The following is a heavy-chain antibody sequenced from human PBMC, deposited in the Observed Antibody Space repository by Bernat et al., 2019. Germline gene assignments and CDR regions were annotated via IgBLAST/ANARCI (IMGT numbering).Heavy chain of an antibody. CDR3: ATWTNIAVAGTGAFDI. J-gene: IGHJ3*02. D-gene: IGHD6-19*01. CDR1: GFTVSSNY. Sequence: EVQLVESGGGLVQPGGSLRLSCAAPGFTVSSNYMSWVRQAPGKGLEWDSVIYSGGSTYYADSVKGRFTISRHNSKNTLYLQMNSLSAEDTAVYYCATWTNIAVAGTGAFDIWGQGTMVTVSS. V-gene: IGHV3-53*04. CDR2: IYSGGST.